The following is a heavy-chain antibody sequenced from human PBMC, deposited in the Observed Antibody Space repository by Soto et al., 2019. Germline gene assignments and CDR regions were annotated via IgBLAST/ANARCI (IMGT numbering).Heavy chain of an antibody. J-gene: IGHJ4*02. Sequence: QLQLQQWGAGLLKPSETLSLTCAVYGGSFNGFYWTWIRRSPGKGLEWIGEISHDGITNYNSSLKSPLTRSVDTPKKPFSLRLNSVTAADTAVYYCASGPAIYTNSMADYWGQGTLVIVSS. V-gene: IGHV4-34*01. CDR1: GGSFNGFY. CDR2: ISHDGIT. D-gene: IGHD4-4*01. CDR3: ASGPAIYTNSMADY.